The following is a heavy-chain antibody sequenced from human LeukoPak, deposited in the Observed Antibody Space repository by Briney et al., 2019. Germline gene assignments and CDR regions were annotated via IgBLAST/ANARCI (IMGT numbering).Heavy chain of an antibody. D-gene: IGHD3-10*01. V-gene: IGHV3-9*01. CDR2: ISWNSGSI. J-gene: IGHJ6*02. Sequence: GGSLRLSCAASGFTFDDYAMHWVRQAPGKGLEWVSGISWNSGSIGYADSVKGRFTISRDNAKNSLYLQMNSLRAEDTALYYCAKDVHPYGLYGMDVWGQGTTVTVSS. CDR1: GFTFDDYA. CDR3: AKDVHPYGLYGMDV.